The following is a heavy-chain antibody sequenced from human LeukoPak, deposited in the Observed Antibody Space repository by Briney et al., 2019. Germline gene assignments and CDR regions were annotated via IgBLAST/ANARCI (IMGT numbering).Heavy chain of an antibody. D-gene: IGHD5-18*01. CDR2: IWNDGSNK. Sequence: GKSLRLSCAASGFTFSDYGMHWVRQAPGKGLDWVAVIWNDGSNKLQADFVRGRFTISRDNSNNTLYLQMNSLRAEDTAVYYCARASGYSYDAFDIWGQGTMVTVSS. J-gene: IGHJ3*02. V-gene: IGHV3-33*01. CDR1: GFTFSDYG. CDR3: ARASGYSYDAFDI.